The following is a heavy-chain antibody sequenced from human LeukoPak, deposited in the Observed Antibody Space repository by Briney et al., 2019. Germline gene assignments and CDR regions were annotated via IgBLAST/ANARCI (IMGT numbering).Heavy chain of an antibody. J-gene: IGHJ4*02. CDR3: ARAPDRWPFDY. V-gene: IGHV4-59*08. Sequence: SETLSLTCTVSGGSISSYYWSWIRQPPGKGLEWIGYIYYSGSTNYNSSLKSRVTISVDTSKNQFSLKLSPVTAADTAVYYCARAPDRWPFDYWGQGTLVTVSS. D-gene: IGHD1-14*01. CDR2: IYYSGST. CDR1: GGSISSYY.